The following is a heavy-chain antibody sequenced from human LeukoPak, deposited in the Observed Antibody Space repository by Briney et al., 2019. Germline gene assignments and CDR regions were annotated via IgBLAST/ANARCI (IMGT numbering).Heavy chain of an antibody. D-gene: IGHD3-3*01. Sequence: GGSLRLSCAASGFTSSNYAMSWVRQAPGKGLEWVSATSGSGASTRHADSVKGRFTISRDNSKNTLYLQMNSLRAEDTAVYYCAKERYDFSSGYLYYFDYWGQGTLVTVSS. CDR1: GFTSSNYA. CDR3: AKERYDFSSGYLYYFDY. V-gene: IGHV3-23*01. J-gene: IGHJ4*02. CDR2: TSGSGAST.